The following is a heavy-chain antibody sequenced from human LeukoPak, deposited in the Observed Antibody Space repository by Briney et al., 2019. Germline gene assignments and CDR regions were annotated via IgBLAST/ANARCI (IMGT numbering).Heavy chain of an antibody. V-gene: IGHV3-48*01. D-gene: IGHD1-26*01. J-gene: IGHJ5*02. CDR3: ARGGSGSNWFDP. Sequence: GGSLRLSCAASGFTFSSYSMNWVRQAPGKGLEWISYISDSSSTIYYADSVKGRFTISRDNAKNSLYLQMNSLRAEDTAVYYCARGGSGSNWFDPWGQGTLVTVSS. CDR2: ISDSSSTI. CDR1: GFTFSSYS.